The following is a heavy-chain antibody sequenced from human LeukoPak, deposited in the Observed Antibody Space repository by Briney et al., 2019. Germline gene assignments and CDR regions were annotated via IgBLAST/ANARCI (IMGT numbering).Heavy chain of an antibody. V-gene: IGHV1-8*02. CDR3: ARAPYSGSFMDV. J-gene: IGHJ6*04. D-gene: IGHD1-26*01. Sequence: GASVKVSCKASGYTFTSYDINWVRQATGQGLEWMGWMNPNSGNTGYAQKLQGRVTMTTDTSTSTAYMELRSLRSDDTAVYYCARAPYSGSFMDVWGKGTTVTVSS. CDR2: MNPNSGNT. CDR1: GYTFTSYD.